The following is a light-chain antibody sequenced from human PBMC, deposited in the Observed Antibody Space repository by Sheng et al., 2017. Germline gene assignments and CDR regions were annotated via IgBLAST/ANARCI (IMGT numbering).Light chain of an antibody. Sequence: SYELTQPSSVSVSPGQTASITCSGNLLTKNFVRWFQKKPGQAPTLIIYKDTERPSGIPERFSGSSSGTTVTLTISGAQVDDEADYFCYCSTDNNLGVFGGRVQADRP. J-gene: IGLJ2*01. CDR3: YCSTDNNLGV. CDR1: LLTKNF. V-gene: IGLV3-27*01. CDR2: KDT.